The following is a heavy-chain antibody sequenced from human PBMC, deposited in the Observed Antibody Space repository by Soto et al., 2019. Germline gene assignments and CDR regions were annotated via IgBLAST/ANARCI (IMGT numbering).Heavy chain of an antibody. CDR1: GFTFTTYA. V-gene: IGHV3-30*14. CDR2: ISNDGRGK. D-gene: IGHD2-15*01. J-gene: IGHJ4*02. CDR3: ARDKCIGGGTICYYSDF. Sequence: QVQLVESGGGVVQPGRSLRLSCAASGFTFTTYALHWVRLAPGKGLEWVAFISNDGRGKYYADSVKGRFTISRDISKNTLQPQMNRLKPDYPSVYYCARDKCIGGGTICYYSDFWCQGTLVTVPS.